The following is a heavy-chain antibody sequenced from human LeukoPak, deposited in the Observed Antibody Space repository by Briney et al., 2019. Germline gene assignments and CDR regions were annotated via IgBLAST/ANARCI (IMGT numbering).Heavy chain of an antibody. CDR3: ASSYCSSTSCFSNWFDP. D-gene: IGHD2-2*01. Sequence: GASVKVSCKASGYTFTSYGISWVRQAPGQGLEWMGWISAYNGITNYAQKLQGRVTMTTDTSTSTAYMELRSLRSDDTAVYYCASSYCSSTSCFSNWFDPWGQGTLVTVSS. CDR1: GYTFTSYG. V-gene: IGHV1-18*01. J-gene: IGHJ5*02. CDR2: ISAYNGIT.